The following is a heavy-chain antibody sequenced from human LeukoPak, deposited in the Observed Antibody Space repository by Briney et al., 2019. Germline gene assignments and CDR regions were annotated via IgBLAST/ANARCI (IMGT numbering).Heavy chain of an antibody. D-gene: IGHD4-17*01. Sequence: GESLEISCKLSGYSVTSYWIAWVRQMPGKGLEWMGIIYPGDSDTRYSPSFQGQVTISAAKSISTAYLQWSSLKASDTAVYYCARHFRSNGDYGPPDYWGQGTLVTVSS. CDR3: ARHFRSNGDYGPPDY. CDR2: IYPGDSDT. J-gene: IGHJ4*02. V-gene: IGHV5-51*01. CDR1: GYSVTSYW.